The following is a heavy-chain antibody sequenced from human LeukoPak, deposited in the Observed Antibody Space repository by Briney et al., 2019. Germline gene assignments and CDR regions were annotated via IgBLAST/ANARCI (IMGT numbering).Heavy chain of an antibody. J-gene: IGHJ1*01. D-gene: IGHD3-22*01. CDR3: ARGTYYYDSSGFEYFQH. CDR2: MNPNSGRT. V-gene: IGHV1-8*01. CDR1: GYTLTSYD. Sequence: ASVKVSCKASGYTLTSYDINWVRQATGQGLEWMGWMNPNSGRTGYAQNFQGRITITRNTSISTAYLQWSSLKASDTAMYYCARGTYYYDSSGFEYFQHWGQGTLVTVSS.